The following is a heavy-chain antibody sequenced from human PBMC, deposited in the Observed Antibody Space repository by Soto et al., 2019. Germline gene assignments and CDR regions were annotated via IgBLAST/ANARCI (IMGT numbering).Heavy chain of an antibody. CDR1: GGSISSYY. J-gene: IGHJ4*02. CDR2: IYYSGST. Sequence: SETLSLTCTVSGGSISSYYWSWIRQPPGKGLEWIAHIYYSGSTNYSPSLKSRVTISVDTSKNQFSLKLSSVTAADTAVYYCARSPIAARPHFDYWGQGTLVTVSS. CDR3: ARSPIAARPHFDY. V-gene: IGHV4-59*01. D-gene: IGHD6-6*01.